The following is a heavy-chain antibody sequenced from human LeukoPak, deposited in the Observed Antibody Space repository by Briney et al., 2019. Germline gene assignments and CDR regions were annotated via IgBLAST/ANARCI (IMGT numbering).Heavy chain of an antibody. D-gene: IGHD5-24*01. CDR1: GYTFPNFG. Sequence: ASVKVSCKAFGYTFPNFGITWVRQAPGQGLEWMGWISAYNGDTKYGQNFQGRVTMTTDTSTTTAYMDLRSLNSDDTAVYYCGRVDMATTKDYWGQGTLVTVSS. CDR3: GRVDMATTKDY. CDR2: ISAYNGDT. V-gene: IGHV1-18*01. J-gene: IGHJ4*02.